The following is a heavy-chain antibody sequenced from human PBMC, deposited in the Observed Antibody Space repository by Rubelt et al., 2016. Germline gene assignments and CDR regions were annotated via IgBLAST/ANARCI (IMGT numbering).Heavy chain of an antibody. D-gene: IGHD3-22*01. V-gene: IGHV4-39*01. CDR2: IYYSGST. Sequence: QVQLQESGPGLVEPSQTLSLTCTVSGGSISTGGHYWSWLRQHPGKGLEWIGSIYYSGSTYYNPSLKSRVTITVDTSKKHCTSSLASLTAAYSAVYYCAVQYDSNGFYRRAEFFQHWGQGTLVSVSS. CDR1: GGSISTGGHY. J-gene: IGHJ1*01. CDR3: AVQYDSNGFYRRAEFFQH.